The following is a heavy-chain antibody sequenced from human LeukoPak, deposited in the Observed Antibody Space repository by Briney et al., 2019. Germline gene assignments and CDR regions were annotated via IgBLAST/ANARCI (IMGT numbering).Heavy chain of an antibody. V-gene: IGHV4-59*01. J-gene: IGHJ6*02. CDR2: ISHSGST. CDR3: AAMRYGRDYYYGMDV. CDR1: GGSINSYY. Sequence: ASESLSLTCSVTGGSINSYYWSRIRQPPGKGLEWIGYISHSGSTDSNPSLKSRVTISLDTSKNQFSLKLTSVTAADTAVYYCAAMRYGRDYYYGMDVWGQGTTVTVSS. D-gene: IGHD1-14*01.